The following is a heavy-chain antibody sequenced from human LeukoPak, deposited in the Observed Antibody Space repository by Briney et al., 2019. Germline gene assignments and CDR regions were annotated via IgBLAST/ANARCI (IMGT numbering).Heavy chain of an antibody. V-gene: IGHV4-59*01. Sequence: PSETLSLTCTVSGGSISNYYWSWIRQPPGKGLEWIGYIYYSGSTNYNPSLKSRVTISVDTSKNQFSLKLSSVTAADTAVYYCARVRRYCSGGSCYYFDYWGQGTLVTVSS. CDR1: GGSISNYY. J-gene: IGHJ4*02. D-gene: IGHD2-15*01. CDR3: ARVRRYCSGGSCYYFDY. CDR2: IYYSGST.